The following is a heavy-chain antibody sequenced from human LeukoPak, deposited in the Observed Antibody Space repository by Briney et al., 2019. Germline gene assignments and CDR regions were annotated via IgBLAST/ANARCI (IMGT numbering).Heavy chain of an antibody. J-gene: IGHJ4*02. V-gene: IGHV4-4*07. Sequence: SETLSLTCTVSGGSISSYYWNWIRQPPGKGLEWIGRIYPSGSTIYNPSLKSRVTMSEDTSKNQFSLKLSAVTAADTAVYYCARGIVGATFYFDYWGQGTLVTVSS. CDR3: ARGIVGATFYFDY. CDR1: GGSISSYY. CDR2: IYPSGST. D-gene: IGHD1-26*01.